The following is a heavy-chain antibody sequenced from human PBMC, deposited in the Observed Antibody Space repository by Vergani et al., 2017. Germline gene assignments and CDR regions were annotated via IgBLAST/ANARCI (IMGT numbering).Heavy chain of an antibody. J-gene: IGHJ6*02. V-gene: IGHV4-59*01. Sequence: QVQLQESGPGLVKPSETLSLTCTVSGGSISSYYWSWIRQPPGKGLEWIGYIYYSGSTNYNPSLKSRVTISVDTYKNQFSLKLSYVTAADTAVYYCARANDSGDDPRGTSDPYSMDFWGQGTMVTVSS. D-gene: IGHD5-12*01. CDR2: IYYSGST. CDR3: ARANDSGDDPRGTSDPYSMDF. CDR1: GGSISSYY.